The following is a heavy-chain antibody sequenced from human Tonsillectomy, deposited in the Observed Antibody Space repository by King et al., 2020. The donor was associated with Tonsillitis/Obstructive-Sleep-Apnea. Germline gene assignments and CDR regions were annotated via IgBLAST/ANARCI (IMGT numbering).Heavy chain of an antibody. CDR3: ARVKPTAVELSLPYYYYVMDV. Sequence: QLQESGPGLVKPSETLSLTCTVSGGSISSSSYYWGWIRQPPGKGLEWIGSIYYSGSTYYNPSLKSRVTISVDTSKNQFSLKLSSVTAADTAVYYCARVKPTAVELSLPYYYYVMDVWGQGTPVPVSS. CDR1: GGSISSSSYY. J-gene: IGHJ6*02. CDR2: IYYSGST. V-gene: IGHV4-39*07. D-gene: IGHD2-2*01.